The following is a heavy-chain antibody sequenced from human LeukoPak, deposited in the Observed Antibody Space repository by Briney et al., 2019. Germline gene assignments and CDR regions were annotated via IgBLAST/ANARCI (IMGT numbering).Heavy chain of an antibody. D-gene: IGHD2-8*01. CDR2: TGTAGAT. CDR3: ARQNRNGFDY. J-gene: IGHJ4*02. Sequence: GGYLRLYCAASGFTFSTYDFHWVGHTTGKGLVWVSATGTAGATCYSNPVRGRFTNSRENAKSSRYLQMNRLRVWDTAGYYSARQNRNGFDYWGQGTLVTVSS. V-gene: IGHV3-13*01. CDR1: GFTFSTYD.